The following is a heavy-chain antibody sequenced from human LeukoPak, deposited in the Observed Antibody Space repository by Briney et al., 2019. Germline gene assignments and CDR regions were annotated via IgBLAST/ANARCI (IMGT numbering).Heavy chain of an antibody. CDR2: IYSGGST. Sequence: PSETLSLTCTVSGGSISSIGYYWGWIRQPPGKGLEWIGSIYSGGSTYYNPSLKSRVTISVDTSKNQSSLKLSSVTAADTAVYYCARHSSYANNADYWGQGTLVTVSS. CDR1: GGSISSIGYY. J-gene: IGHJ4*02. CDR3: ARHSSYANNADY. V-gene: IGHV4-39*01. D-gene: IGHD2-2*01.